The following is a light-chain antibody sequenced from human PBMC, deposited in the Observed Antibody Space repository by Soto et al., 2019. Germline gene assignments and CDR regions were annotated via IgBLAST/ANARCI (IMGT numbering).Light chain of an antibody. CDR2: DAS. Sequence: IQMTHSPSTLSASVGDIVTITCRSSHNIERWMAWYQQKPGKAPSLLIFDASTLHSGVPSRFSGSGSGTDFTLTISSLQPDDFATYYCKQFAISTKFGQGTKVDIK. J-gene: IGKJ1*01. CDR3: KQFAISTK. V-gene: IGKV1-5*01. CDR1: HNIERW.